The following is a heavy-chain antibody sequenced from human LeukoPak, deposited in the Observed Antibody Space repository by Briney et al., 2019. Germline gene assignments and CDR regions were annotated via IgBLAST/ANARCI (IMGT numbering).Heavy chain of an antibody. Sequence: GGSLRLSCAASGFTFSSYAMSWVRQAPGKGLEWVSAISASGGSTSYADSVKGRFTISRDNSKNTLFLQMNSLRAEDTAIYYCAKDRYYDGSGSHHYDYWGQGTLVTVSS. D-gene: IGHD3-10*01. J-gene: IGHJ4*02. CDR2: ISASGGST. CDR1: GFTFSSYA. V-gene: IGHV3-23*01. CDR3: AKDRYYDGSGSHHYDY.